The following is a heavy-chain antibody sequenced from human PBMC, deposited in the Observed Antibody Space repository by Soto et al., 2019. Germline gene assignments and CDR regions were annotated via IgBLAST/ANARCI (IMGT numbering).Heavy chain of an antibody. J-gene: IGHJ4*02. CDR3: ARGGEDTVTCDY. Sequence: QVQLVQSGAEMKKPGSSVKVSCKASGGSLNNYLITWVRQAPGQGLEWLGEIVPLSGATNSAQKFQGRVTIAADDSTKTAYMELRSLRPEDTAMYFCARGGEDTVTCDYWGQGTLVTVSS. CDR1: GGSLNNYL. D-gene: IGHD3-10*01. V-gene: IGHV1-69*01. CDR2: IVPLSGAT.